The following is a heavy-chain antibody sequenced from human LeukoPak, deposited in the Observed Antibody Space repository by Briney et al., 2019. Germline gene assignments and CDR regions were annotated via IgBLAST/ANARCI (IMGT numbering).Heavy chain of an antibody. CDR2: VHYSGSI. CDR3: TVGANYYDRNTAYFIDY. Sequence: PSETLSLTCTVSGASISTSTYYWAWIRQPPWKGLEWIGSVHYSGSIYYNPSLKSRATLSVDTSKNEFSLRLTSVTAADTALYFCTVGANYYDRNTAYFIDYWGQGTLVTVSS. J-gene: IGHJ4*02. CDR1: GASISTSTYY. D-gene: IGHD3-22*01. V-gene: IGHV4-39*07.